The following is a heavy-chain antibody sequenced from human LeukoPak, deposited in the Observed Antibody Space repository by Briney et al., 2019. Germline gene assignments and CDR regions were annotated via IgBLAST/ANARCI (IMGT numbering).Heavy chain of an antibody. CDR2: ISYDGSNK. J-gene: IGHJ6*03. Sequence: PGGSLRLSCAASGFTFSSYAMHWVRQAPGKGLEWVAVISYDGSNKYYADSVKGRFTISRDNSKNTLYLQMNSLRAEDTAVYYCARAGPYYDFWSGYDYCYYYYMDVWGKGTTVTVSS. CDR3: ARAGPYYDFWSGYDYCYYYYMDV. D-gene: IGHD3-3*01. CDR1: GFTFSSYA. V-gene: IGHV3-30*01.